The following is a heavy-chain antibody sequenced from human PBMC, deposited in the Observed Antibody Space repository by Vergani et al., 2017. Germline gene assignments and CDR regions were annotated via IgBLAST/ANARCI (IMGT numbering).Heavy chain of an antibody. CDR1: GFPFSTYG. Sequence: QVQLVESGGGVVQPGESLRLSCAASGFPFSTYGMHWVRQAPGKGLEWVAFIQKDGIDKFYADSVRGRFTISRDISKNTLYLQINNLRVEDTAVYYCARGNYYGSGTYVDPWGQGTLVTVSS. CDR3: ARGNYYGSGTYVDP. CDR2: IQKDGIDK. D-gene: IGHD3-10*01. V-gene: IGHV3-30*02. J-gene: IGHJ5*02.